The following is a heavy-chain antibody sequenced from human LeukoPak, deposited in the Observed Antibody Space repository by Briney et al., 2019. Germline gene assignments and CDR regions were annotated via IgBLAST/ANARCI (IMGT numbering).Heavy chain of an antibody. V-gene: IGHV3-74*01. D-gene: IGHD5-18*01. CDR2: ILNDGGST. CDR1: GFTFNRYW. CDR3: VRHNYGYDY. J-gene: IGHJ4*02. Sequence: GGSLRLSCAASGFTFNRYWMHWVRQAPGEGPVWVAHILNDGGSTSYADSVKGRFTISRDNAKNTLSLQMNSLRAEDTAVYYCVRHNYGYDYWGQGTTVTVSS.